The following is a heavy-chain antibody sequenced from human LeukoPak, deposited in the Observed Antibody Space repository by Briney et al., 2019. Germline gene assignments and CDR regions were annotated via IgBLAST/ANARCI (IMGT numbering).Heavy chain of an antibody. J-gene: IGHJ4*02. CDR3: ASTSKRMVTYFDY. CDR2: IIPIFGTA. D-gene: IGHD2-8*01. CDR1: GGTFSSYA. Sequence: SVKVSCKASGGTFSSYAISWVRQAPGQGLEWMGGIIPIFGTANYAQKLQGRVTITADESTSTAYMKLSSLRSEDTAVYYCASTSKRMVTYFDYWGQGTLVTVSS. V-gene: IGHV1-69*13.